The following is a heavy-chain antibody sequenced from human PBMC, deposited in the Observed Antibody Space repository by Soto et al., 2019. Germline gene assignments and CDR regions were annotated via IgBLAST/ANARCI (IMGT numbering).Heavy chain of an antibody. CDR2: ISTYTGNT. J-gene: IGHJ6*02. CDR1: GYTFTNYG. Sequence: ASVKVSCKASGYTFTNYGISWVRQAPGQGLEWLGWISTYTGNTDYAQKLQGRLTMTTDTSTTTAYKKLRNMRSDDKAEYYRARDYYGSGAPDHYGMDVWGQGTTVTVSS. D-gene: IGHD3-10*01. V-gene: IGHV1-18*01. CDR3: ARDYYGSGAPDHYGMDV.